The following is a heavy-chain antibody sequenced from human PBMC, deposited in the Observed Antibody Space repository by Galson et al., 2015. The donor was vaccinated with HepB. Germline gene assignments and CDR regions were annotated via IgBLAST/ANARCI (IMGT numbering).Heavy chain of an antibody. CDR3: ARDYYGSGSVSAFDI. Sequence: QSGAEVKKPGESLKISCKGSGYSFTSYWIGWMRQMPGKGLEWMGIIYPGDSDTRYSPSFQGQVTISADKSISTAYLQWSSLKASDTAMYYCARDYYGSGSVSAFDIWGQGTMVTVSS. CDR1: GYSFTSYW. V-gene: IGHV5-51*03. D-gene: IGHD3-10*01. J-gene: IGHJ3*02. CDR2: IYPGDSDT.